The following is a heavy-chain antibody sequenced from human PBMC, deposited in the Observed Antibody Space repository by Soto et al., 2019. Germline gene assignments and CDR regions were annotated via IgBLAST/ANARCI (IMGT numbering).Heavy chain of an antibody. V-gene: IGHV4-4*02. J-gene: IGHJ4*02. CDR2: IYHGGDT. D-gene: IGHD6-19*01. CDR1: GASISSTRW. Sequence: QVQLQESGPGLVKPAGTLSLTCTVSGASISSTRWWSWVRQPPGKGLEWIGEIYHGGDTNLNPSLKSRVTISVDEYKNQFSLGLSAVTAADTAVYYCAATDSGWPTLEAHWGRGSLVTVSP. CDR3: AATDSGWPTLEAH.